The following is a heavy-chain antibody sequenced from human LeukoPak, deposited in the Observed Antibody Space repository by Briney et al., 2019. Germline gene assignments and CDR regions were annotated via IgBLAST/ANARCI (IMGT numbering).Heavy chain of an antibody. J-gene: IGHJ6*03. CDR1: GGSFSGYY. CDR2: INHSGST. CDR3: ARGPPRIVGATTLGYYYYYMDV. V-gene: IGHV4-34*01. D-gene: IGHD1-26*01. Sequence: PSETLSLTCAVYGGSFSGYYWSWIRQPPGKGLEWIGEINHSGSTNYNPSLKSRVTISVDTSKNQFSLKLSSVTAADTAVYYCARGPPRIVGATTLGYYYYYMDVWGKGTTVTVSS.